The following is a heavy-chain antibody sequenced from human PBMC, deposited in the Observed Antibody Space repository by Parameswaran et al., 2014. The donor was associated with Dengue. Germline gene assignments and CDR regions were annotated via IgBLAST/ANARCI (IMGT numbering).Heavy chain of an antibody. V-gene: IGHV4-39*01. CDR3: AGRGMVVNPSPPDY. Sequence: WIRQPPGKGLEWIGSIYYSGSTYYNPSLKSRVTISVDTSKNQFSLKLSSVTAADTAVYYCAGRGMVVNPSPPDYWGQGTLVTVSS. D-gene: IGHD4/OR15-4a*01. CDR2: IYYSGST. J-gene: IGHJ4*02.